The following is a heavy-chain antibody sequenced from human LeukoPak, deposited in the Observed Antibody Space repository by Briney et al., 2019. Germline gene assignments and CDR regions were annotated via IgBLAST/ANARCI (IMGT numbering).Heavy chain of an antibody. CDR1: GFTFSSYA. CDR3: AKVWSEGGYNSVGRRDWFDP. J-gene: IGHJ5*02. D-gene: IGHD5-24*01. CDR2: ISGSGGST. V-gene: IGHV3-23*01. Sequence: GASLRLSCAASGFTFSSYAMSWVRQAPGKGLEWVSAISGSGGSTYYADPVKGRFTISRDNSKNTLYLQMNSLRAEDTAVYYCAKVWSEGGYNSVGRRDWFDPWGQGTLVTVSS.